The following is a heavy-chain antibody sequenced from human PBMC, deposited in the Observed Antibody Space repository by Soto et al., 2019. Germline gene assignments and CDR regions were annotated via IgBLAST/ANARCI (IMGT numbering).Heavy chain of an antibody. D-gene: IGHD3-3*01. CDR1: GYSISSGYY. J-gene: IGHJ5*02. CDR2: IYHSGST. CDR3: ARDKDYDFWSGTFDP. Sequence: KPSETLSLTCAVSGYSISSGYYWGWIRQPPGKGLEWIGSIYHSGSTYYNPSLKSRVTISVDTSKNQFSLKLSSVTAADTAVYYCARDKDYDFWSGTFDPWGQGTLVTVSS. V-gene: IGHV4-38-2*02.